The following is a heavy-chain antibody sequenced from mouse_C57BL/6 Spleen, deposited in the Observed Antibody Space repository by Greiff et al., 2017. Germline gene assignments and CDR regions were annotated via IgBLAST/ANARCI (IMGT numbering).Heavy chain of an antibody. CDR3: ARDLLGSY. CDR1: GFLFSNYA. Sequence: EVQLVESGGGLVEPGGSLKLSCAASGFLFSNYAMSWVRQTPEKRLEWVATISDGGIYTSYLDNIKDRFTISRDNAKNNLYLQMSHLKSEDTAMYYCARDLLGSYWGQGTLVTVSA. V-gene: IGHV5-4*01. J-gene: IGHJ3*01. CDR2: ISDGGIYT. D-gene: IGHD2-1*01.